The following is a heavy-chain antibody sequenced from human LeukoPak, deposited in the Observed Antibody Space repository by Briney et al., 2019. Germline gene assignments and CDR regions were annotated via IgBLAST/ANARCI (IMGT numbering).Heavy chain of an antibody. CDR1: GLTVGSYE. CDR2: ISSSRRTI. J-gene: IGHJ3*02. D-gene: IGHD3-22*01. Sequence: GRSLRLSRALSGLTVGSYEINWVRQAPGKGLGCVLYISSSRRTIYHEDSVKRRFTLSRDNANNSLYLQMNSLRAEDTAVYYCVRYYDSSGYSRHDAFDICGQGTMVTVSS. V-gene: IGHV3-48*03. CDR3: VRYYDSSGYSRHDAFDI.